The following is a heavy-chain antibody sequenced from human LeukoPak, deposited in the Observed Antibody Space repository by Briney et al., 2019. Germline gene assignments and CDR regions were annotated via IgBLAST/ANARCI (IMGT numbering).Heavy chain of an antibody. CDR1: GGSISSSSYY. Sequence: SETLSLTCTVSGGSISSSSYYWGWIRQPPGKGLEWIGSIYYSGSTYYNPSLKSRVTISVDTSKNQFSLKLSSVTAADTAVYYCARHEERSSWFAPNWFDPWGQGTLVTVSS. J-gene: IGHJ5*02. V-gene: IGHV4-39*01. D-gene: IGHD6-13*01. CDR3: ARHEERSSWFAPNWFDP. CDR2: IYYSGST.